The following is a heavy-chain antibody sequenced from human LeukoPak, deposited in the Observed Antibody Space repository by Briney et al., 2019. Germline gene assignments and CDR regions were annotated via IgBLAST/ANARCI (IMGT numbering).Heavy chain of an antibody. Sequence: ASVKVACKASGYTFTSYYMHWVRQAPGQWLEWMGIINPSGGSTSYAQKFPGRGTMTRDTSTSTVYMEMISLRSEDTAVYYCARADRTTKATASTSAFCGGDCSSGFDYWGQGTLVTVSS. J-gene: IGHJ4*02. D-gene: IGHD2-21*01. CDR1: GYTFTSYY. V-gene: IGHV1-46*03. CDR3: ARADRTTKATASTSAFCGGDCSSGFDY. CDR2: INPSGGST.